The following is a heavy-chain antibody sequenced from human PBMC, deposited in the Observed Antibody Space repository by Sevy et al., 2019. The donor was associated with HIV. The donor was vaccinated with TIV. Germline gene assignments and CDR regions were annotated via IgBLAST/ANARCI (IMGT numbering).Heavy chain of an antibody. V-gene: IGHV5-51*01. CDR3: ASPAGYAAS. J-gene: IGHJ5*02. CDR1: GYDFANNW. CDR2: IYPGDSDT. Sequence: GESLKISCMAAGYDFANNWIGGVRQMPGEGLEGMGIIYPGDSDTRYTPSFEGRVTISADKSVNTAYFQWSSLKAPDTDTYYCASPAGYAASWGQGTLVTVSS. D-gene: IGHD5-12*01.